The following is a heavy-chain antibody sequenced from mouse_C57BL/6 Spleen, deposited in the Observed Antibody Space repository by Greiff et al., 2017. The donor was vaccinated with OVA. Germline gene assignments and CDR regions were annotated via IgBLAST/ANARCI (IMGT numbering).Heavy chain of an antibody. D-gene: IGHD4-1*01. CDR2: IYPGSGNT. V-gene: IGHV1-66*01. CDR1: GYSFTSYY. J-gene: IGHJ4*01. Sequence: QVQLKQSGPELVKPGASVKISCKASGYSFTSYYIRWVKQRPGQGLEWIGWIYPGSGNTKYNEKFKGKATLTADTSSSTAYMQLSSLTSEDSAVYYCARTGSYAMDYWGQGTSVTVSS. CDR3: ARTGSYAMDY.